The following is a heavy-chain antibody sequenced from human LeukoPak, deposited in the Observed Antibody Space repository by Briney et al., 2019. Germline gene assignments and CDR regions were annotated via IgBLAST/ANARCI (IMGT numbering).Heavy chain of an antibody. Sequence: SETLSLTCTVSGGSISSYYWSWIRQPPGKGLEWIGYIYYSGSTNYNPSLKSRVTISVDTSKNQFSLKLSSVTAADTAVYYCARAGDYGDYDVGFDYWGQGTLVTVSS. CDR3: ARAGDYGDYDVGFDY. CDR1: GGSISSYY. D-gene: IGHD4-17*01. J-gene: IGHJ4*02. CDR2: IYYSGST. V-gene: IGHV4-59*01.